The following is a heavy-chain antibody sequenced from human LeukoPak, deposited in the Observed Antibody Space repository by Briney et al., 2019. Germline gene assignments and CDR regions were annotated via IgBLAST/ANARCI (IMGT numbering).Heavy chain of an antibody. CDR1: GFTFSRYW. CDR3: ARDRYSSGWYGY. CDR2: ISPDGSTT. D-gene: IGHD6-19*01. J-gene: IGHJ4*02. Sequence: GGSLRLSCAASGFTFSRYWMHWVRQAPGKGLMWVSRISPDGSTTLYADSVKGRFTISRDNAKNSLYLQMNSLRAEDTAVYYCARDRYSSGWYGYWGQGTLVTVSS. V-gene: IGHV3-74*03.